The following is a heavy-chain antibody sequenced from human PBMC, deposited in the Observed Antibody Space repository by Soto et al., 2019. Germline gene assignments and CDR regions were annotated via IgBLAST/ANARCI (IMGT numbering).Heavy chain of an antibody. Sequence: ASVKVSCKASGYTFTSYGISWVRQAPGQGLEWMGWISAYNDNTNYAQKLQGRVTMTTDTSTSTAYMEMRSLRSDDTAVYYCTRKLPFYGMDVWGKGTRVTVSS. V-gene: IGHV1-18*01. D-gene: IGHD2-21*01. CDR1: GYTFTSYG. CDR3: TRKLPFYGMDV. CDR2: ISAYNDNT. J-gene: IGHJ6*04.